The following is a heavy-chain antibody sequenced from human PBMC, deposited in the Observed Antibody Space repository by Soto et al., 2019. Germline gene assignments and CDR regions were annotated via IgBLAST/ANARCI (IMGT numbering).Heavy chain of an antibody. CDR1: GCTFSNNS. CDR2: VSATAGTT. D-gene: IGHD3-16*01. Sequence: PGGTLRLSCAASGCTFSNNSMSWVRQAPGKGLEWVSLVSATAGTTYYTDSVKGRFTISRDNSRNTVYLQMNSLRADDTAVYYCAKDRLAGGFDHWGQGTLVTVSS. V-gene: IGHV3-23*01. CDR3: AKDRLAGGFDH. J-gene: IGHJ4*02.